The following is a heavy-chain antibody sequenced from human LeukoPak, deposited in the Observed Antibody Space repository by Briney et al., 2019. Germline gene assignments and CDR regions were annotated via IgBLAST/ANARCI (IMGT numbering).Heavy chain of an antibody. V-gene: IGHV3-30-3*01. D-gene: IGHD6-13*01. CDR2: ISYDGSNT. CDR3: ARDRGIAAAGSAFDI. Sequence: GRSLRLSCAASGFTFSSYAMHWVRQAPGKGLEWVAVISYDGSNTYHADSVKGRFTVSRDNSKNTLYLQMNSLRAEDTAVYYCARDRGIAAAGSAFDIWGQGTMVTVSS. J-gene: IGHJ3*02. CDR1: GFTFSSYA.